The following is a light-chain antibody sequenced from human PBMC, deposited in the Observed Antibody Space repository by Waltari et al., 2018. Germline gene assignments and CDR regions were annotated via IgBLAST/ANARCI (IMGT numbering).Light chain of an antibody. J-gene: IGLJ1*01. CDR3: QAWDSSTYV. CDR2: QAS. Sequence: SYELTQPPSVSVSPGQTASIPCSGDKLGAKYACWYQQKPGQSPVLVIYQASKRPSGIPERFSGSNSGNTATLTISGTQAMDEADYYCQAWDSSTYVFGTGTKVTVL. CDR1: KLGAKY. V-gene: IGLV3-1*01.